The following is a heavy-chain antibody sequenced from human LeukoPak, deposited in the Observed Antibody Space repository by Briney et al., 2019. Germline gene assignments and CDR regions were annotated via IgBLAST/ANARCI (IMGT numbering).Heavy chain of an antibody. D-gene: IGHD5-18*01. J-gene: IGHJ6*02. V-gene: IGHV3-30*18. CDR1: GFTFSSYG. Sequence: GGSLRLSCAASGFTFSSYGMHWVRQAPGKGLEWVAVISYDGSNKYYADSVKGRFTISRDNSKNTLYLQMNSLRAENTAVYYCAKDRRGYSYGPEGMDVWGQGTTVTVSS. CDR2: ISYDGSNK. CDR3: AKDRRGYSYGPEGMDV.